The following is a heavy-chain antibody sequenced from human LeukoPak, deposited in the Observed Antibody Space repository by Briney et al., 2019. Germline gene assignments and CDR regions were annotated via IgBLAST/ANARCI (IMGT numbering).Heavy chain of an antibody. CDR1: GYIFTDYY. CDR2: FNPASGGT. D-gene: IGHD4-23*01. Sequence: GASVKVSCKASGYIFTDYYMHWVRQAPGQGLEWMGWFNPASGGTKYAQKFQGRVTTTRDTSINTAYMELSSLGLDDTAVYYCARGLYYGGNQRAHDAFDIWGQGTLVTVSS. V-gene: IGHV1-2*02. CDR3: ARGLYYGGNQRAHDAFDI. J-gene: IGHJ3*02.